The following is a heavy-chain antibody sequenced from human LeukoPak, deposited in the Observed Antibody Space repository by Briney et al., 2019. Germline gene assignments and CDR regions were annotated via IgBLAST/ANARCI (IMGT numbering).Heavy chain of an antibody. V-gene: IGHV4-39*01. CDR3: ARHRSSWYDGDYFDY. D-gene: IGHD6-13*01. CDR2: IYYSGST. CDR1: GGSISSSSYY. Sequence: PSETLSLTSTISGGSISSSSYYWGWIRQPPGKGLEWIGSIYYSGSTYYNPSLKSRVTISVDTSKNQFSLKLSSVTAADTAVYYCARHRSSWYDGDYFDYWGQGTLVTVSS. J-gene: IGHJ4*02.